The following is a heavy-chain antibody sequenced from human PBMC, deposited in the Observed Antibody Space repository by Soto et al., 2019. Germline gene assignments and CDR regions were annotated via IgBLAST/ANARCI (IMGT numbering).Heavy chain of an antibody. CDR3: AHRSSVDYVWGSVYYFDY. Sequence: QITLKESGPTLVNPTQTLTLTCTFSGFSLSTSGVGVGWIRQPPGKALEWLALIYWDDDKRYSPSLKSRLTSTKDTSKNQVVLTMNNMDPVDTDTYYCAHRSSVDYVWGSVYYFDYWGQGTLVTVSS. V-gene: IGHV2-5*02. D-gene: IGHD3-16*01. J-gene: IGHJ4*02. CDR2: IYWDDDK. CDR1: GFSLSTSGVG.